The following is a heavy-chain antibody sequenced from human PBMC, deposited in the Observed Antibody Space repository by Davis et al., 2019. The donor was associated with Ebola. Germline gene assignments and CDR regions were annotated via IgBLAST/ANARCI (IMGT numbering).Heavy chain of an antibody. V-gene: IGHV4-59*01. CDR3: ARSGRAAGYYYYGMDV. J-gene: IGHJ6*02. Sequence: SETLSLTCTVSGGSISSYYWSWIRQPPGKGLEWIGYIYYSGSTNYNPSLKSRVTISVDTSKNQFSLKLSSVTAADTAVYYCARSGRAAGYYYYGMDVWGQGTTVTVSS. D-gene: IGHD6-13*01. CDR2: IYYSGST. CDR1: GGSISSYY.